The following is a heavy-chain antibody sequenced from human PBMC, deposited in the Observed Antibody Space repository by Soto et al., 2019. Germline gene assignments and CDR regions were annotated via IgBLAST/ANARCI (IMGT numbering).Heavy chain of an antibody. V-gene: IGHV3-23*01. Sequence: GGSLRLSCAASGFTFSSYAMSWVRQAPGKGLEWVSAISGSGGSTYYADSVKGRFTISRENAKNSLYLQMNSLRAGDTAVYYCARGNKDIVLMVYAPHYMDVWGKGTTVTVSS. CDR2: ISGSGGST. D-gene: IGHD2-8*01. J-gene: IGHJ6*03. CDR3: ARGNKDIVLMVYAPHYMDV. CDR1: GFTFSSYA.